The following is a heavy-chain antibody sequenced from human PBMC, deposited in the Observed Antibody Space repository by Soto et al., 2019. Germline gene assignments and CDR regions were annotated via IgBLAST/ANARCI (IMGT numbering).Heavy chain of an antibody. Sequence: QVQLVQSGAEVKKPGSSVKVSCKASGGTFSSYAISWVRQAPGQGLEWMGGIIPIFGTANYAQKFQGRVTSTADESTSTAYMELSSLRSEDTAVYYCARDPARRLRFLEWFSWGQGTLVTVSS. CDR1: GGTFSSYA. CDR2: IIPIFGTA. D-gene: IGHD3-3*01. J-gene: IGHJ4*02. CDR3: ARDPARRLRFLEWFS. V-gene: IGHV1-69*01.